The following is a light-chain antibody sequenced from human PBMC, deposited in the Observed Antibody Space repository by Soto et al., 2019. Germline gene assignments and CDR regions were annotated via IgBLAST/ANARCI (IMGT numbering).Light chain of an antibody. CDR3: HQYGTSPWA. J-gene: IGKJ1*01. V-gene: IGKV3-20*01. CDR1: QSVGRNY. Sequence: EIVLTQFPGTLSLSPGERATLSCRASQSVGRNYVAWQQQTPGQAPRVHIYAASNRASGIPDRFSGSVSGSDFTLTISRLEPEDFAVYYCHQYGTSPWAFGQGTKVEIK. CDR2: AAS.